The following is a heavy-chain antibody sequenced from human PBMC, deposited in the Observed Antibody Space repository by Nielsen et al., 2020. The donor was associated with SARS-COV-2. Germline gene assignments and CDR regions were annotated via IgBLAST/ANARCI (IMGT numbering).Heavy chain of an antibody. V-gene: IGHV3-13*04. J-gene: IGHJ4*02. CDR2: IGTAGDT. CDR3: ARDGYYYGSGSSWAYYFDY. D-gene: IGHD3-10*01. CDR1: GFTFSSYD. Sequence: GGSLRLSCAASGFTFSSYDMHWVRQATGKGLEWVSAIGTAGDTYYPGSVKGRFTISRENAKNSLYLQMNSLRAEDTAVYYCARDGYYYGSGSSWAYYFDYWGQGTLVTVSS.